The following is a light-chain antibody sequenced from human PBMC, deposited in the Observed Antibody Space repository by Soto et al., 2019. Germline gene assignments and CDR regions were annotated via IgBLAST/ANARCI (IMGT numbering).Light chain of an antibody. CDR3: QQRSNWLT. Sequence: EIVMTQSPATLSVSPGERATLSCRASQSVSSNLAWYQQKPGQAPRLLIYDASNRATGIPARFSGSGSGTEFTLTISSLEPEDFAVYYCQQRSNWLTFGGGTKVDIK. CDR1: QSVSSN. J-gene: IGKJ4*01. CDR2: DAS. V-gene: IGKV3-11*01.